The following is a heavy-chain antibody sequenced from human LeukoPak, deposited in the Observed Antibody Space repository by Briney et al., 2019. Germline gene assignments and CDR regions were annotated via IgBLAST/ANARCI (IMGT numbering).Heavy chain of an antibody. CDR3: ASGTQLWHGGY. D-gene: IGHD5-18*01. Sequence: GGSLRLSCAASGFTVSSTYMSWVRQAPGMGLEWVSVYSGGTTYYADSVKGRLTISRDNSKNTLYLQMNSLRAEDTAVYYCASGTQLWHGGYWGQGTLVTVSS. CDR1: GFTVSSTY. J-gene: IGHJ4*02. V-gene: IGHV3-66*02. CDR2: YSGGTT.